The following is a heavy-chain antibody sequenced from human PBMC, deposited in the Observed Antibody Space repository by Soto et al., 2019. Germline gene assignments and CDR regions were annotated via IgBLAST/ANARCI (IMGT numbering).Heavy chain of an antibody. D-gene: IGHD1-26*01. CDR3: ARSPQPTRGIHWYFDL. CDR2: VSGSASNT. J-gene: IGHJ2*01. CDR1: GFTFSSYA. Sequence: GGSLRLSCAASGFTFSSYAMSWVRQAPGKGLEWVSAVSGSASNTFYADSVKGRFTISRDNSKNTLYLQMSGLRAEDTALYYCARSPQPTRGIHWYFDLWGRGILVTVSS. V-gene: IGHV3-23*01.